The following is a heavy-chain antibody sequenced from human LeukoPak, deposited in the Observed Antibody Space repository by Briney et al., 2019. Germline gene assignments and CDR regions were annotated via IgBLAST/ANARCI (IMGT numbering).Heavy chain of an antibody. V-gene: IGHV4-39*02. CDR2: IYHSGST. D-gene: IGHD2-8*01. Sequence: SETLSLTCNVSGGSISSRSYYWSWLRQSPGKGLEWIATIYHSGSTYYNASLKSRVTISVDTSKSHFSLKLSSVTAADTAMYYCARYTGVNGYYFDYWGQGTLVTVSS. CDR1: GGSISSRSYY. J-gene: IGHJ4*02. CDR3: ARYTGVNGYYFDY.